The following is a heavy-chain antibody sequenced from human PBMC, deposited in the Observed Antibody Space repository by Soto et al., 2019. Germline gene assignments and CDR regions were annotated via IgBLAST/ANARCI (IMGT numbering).Heavy chain of an antibody. Sequence: EVQLVESGGGLVQPGGSLRLSCAASGFSFSTYWMAWIRQAPGKGLEWVANIDQGGGETYYADSVRGRFTISRDSTKTSRDLQMNSLRAEGTAMCNCETAANWCASGAQGPLCSVPS. CDR2: IDQGGGET. CDR3: ETAANWCAS. V-gene: IGHV3-7*05. D-gene: IGHD2-15*01. J-gene: IGHJ5*02. CDR1: GFSFSTYW.